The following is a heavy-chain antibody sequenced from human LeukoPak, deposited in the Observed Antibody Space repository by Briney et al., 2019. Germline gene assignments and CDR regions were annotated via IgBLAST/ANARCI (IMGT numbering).Heavy chain of an antibody. V-gene: IGHV4-4*07. CDR2: IYTSGST. CDR3: ARDASSGSDAFDI. Sequence: SETLSLTCTVSGGSISSYYWSWIRQPAGKGLEWIGRIYTSGSTNDNPSLKSRVPMSVDTSKNQFSLKLSSVTAADTAVYYCARDASSGSDAFDIWGQGTMVIVSS. J-gene: IGHJ3*02. CDR1: GGSISSYY. D-gene: IGHD1-26*01.